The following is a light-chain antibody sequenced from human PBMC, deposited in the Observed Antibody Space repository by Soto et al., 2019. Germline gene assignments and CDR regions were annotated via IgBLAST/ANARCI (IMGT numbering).Light chain of an antibody. J-gene: IGKJ2*01. V-gene: IGKV3-20*01. CDR1: QSVSSGY. Sequence: EVVLTQSPGTLALSPGERATLSCRASQSVSSGYLAWYQQKPGQAPRVVIYGVSRRSAGIPDRFRSSGSGTDFTLTISRLEPEDFAVYYCQLYGSARYTFGQGTKLEI. CDR3: QLYGSARYT. CDR2: GVS.